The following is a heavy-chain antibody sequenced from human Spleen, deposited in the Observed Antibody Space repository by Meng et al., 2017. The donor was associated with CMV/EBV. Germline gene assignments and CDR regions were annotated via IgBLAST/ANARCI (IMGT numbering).Heavy chain of an antibody. V-gene: IGHV1-2*02. CDR1: GYTFTAYG. J-gene: IGHJ5*02. D-gene: IGHD2-15*01. Sequence: ASVKVSCKASGYTFTAYGITWVRQAPGQGLEWMGWINPDSGGTNYAQKFQGRVTMTRDTSISTAYMDLSRLKSDDTAVYYCARDRAPVVVVVGATTFLGWFDPWGQGTQVTVSS. CDR2: INPDSGGT. CDR3: ARDRAPVVVVVGATTFLGWFDP.